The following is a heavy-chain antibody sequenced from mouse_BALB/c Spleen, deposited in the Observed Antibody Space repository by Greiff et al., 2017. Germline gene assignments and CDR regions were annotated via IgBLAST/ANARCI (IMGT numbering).Heavy chain of an antibody. J-gene: IGHJ4*01. Sequence: EVQLVESGGGLVKPGGSLKLSCAASGFTFSSYTMSWVRQTPEKRLEWVATISSGGSYTYYPDSVKGRFTISRDNAKNTLYLQMSSLKSEDTAMYYCTRDDSSGPFYAMDYWGQGTSVTVSS. V-gene: IGHV5-6-4*01. CDR2: ISSGGSYT. D-gene: IGHD3-2*01. CDR3: TRDDSSGPFYAMDY. CDR1: GFTFSSYT.